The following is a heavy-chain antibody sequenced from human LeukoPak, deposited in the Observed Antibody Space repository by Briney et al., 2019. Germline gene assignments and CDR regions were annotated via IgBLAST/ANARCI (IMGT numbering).Heavy chain of an antibody. CDR2: ISGSRT. D-gene: IGHD3-9*01. CDR3: AKTLTGGSSFDY. CDR1: GFTFRSYW. Sequence: PGGSLRLSCAASGFTFRSYWMTWVRQAPGKGLEWVSGISGSRTYYADSVKGRFTISRDNSKNTLYLHMDSLRAEDTAVYYCAKTLTGGSSFDYWGQGTLVTVSS. J-gene: IGHJ4*02. V-gene: IGHV3-23*01.